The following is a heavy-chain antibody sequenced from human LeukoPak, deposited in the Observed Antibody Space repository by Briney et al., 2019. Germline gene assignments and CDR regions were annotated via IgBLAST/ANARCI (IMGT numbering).Heavy chain of an antibody. CDR3: ARARYTRDAFDI. Sequence: GGSLRLSCAASGFTFSSYWIHWVRQGPGKGVAWVSRINTGGSITTYADSVKGRFTIPRDNAKNTVYLQMSSLRAEDTAVYYCARARYTRDAFDIWGQGTMVTVSS. D-gene: IGHD2-2*02. J-gene: IGHJ3*02. CDR1: GFTFSSYW. CDR2: INTGGSIT. V-gene: IGHV3-74*01.